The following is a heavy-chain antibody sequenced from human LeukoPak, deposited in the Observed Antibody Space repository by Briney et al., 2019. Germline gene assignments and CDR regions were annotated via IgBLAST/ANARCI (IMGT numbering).Heavy chain of an antibody. Sequence: GGSLRLSCAASGFTFSSYRMNWVRQAPGKGLEWISYISSSSSTIYYADSVKARFTISRDNAKNSLYLQMNSLRDEDTAVYYWGRGDSRVYGPDHWGQGPLVTVSS. CDR3: GRGDSRVYGPDH. J-gene: IGHJ5*02. CDR1: GFTFSSYR. D-gene: IGHD3-22*01. CDR2: ISSSSSTI. V-gene: IGHV3-48*02.